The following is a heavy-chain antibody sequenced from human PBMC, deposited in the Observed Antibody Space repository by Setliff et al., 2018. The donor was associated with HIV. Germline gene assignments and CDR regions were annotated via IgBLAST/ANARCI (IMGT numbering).Heavy chain of an antibody. CDR2: IHHTGST. CDR1: GASISSGAYY. V-gene: IGHV4-61*08. CDR3: APGEGVASTYYHD. Sequence: PSETLSLTCTVSGASISSGAYYWSWVRQPPGKGLEWIGFIHHTGSTVSNPSLKSRVTILMDLSRNQLSLHLASVTTADTAVYFCAPGEGVASTYYHDWGQGTQVTVSS. D-gene: IGHD3-3*01. J-gene: IGHJ4*01.